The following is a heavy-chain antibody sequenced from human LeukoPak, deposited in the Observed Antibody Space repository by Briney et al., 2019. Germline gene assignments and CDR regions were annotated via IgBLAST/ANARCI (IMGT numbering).Heavy chain of an antibody. J-gene: IGHJ4*02. CDR3: ARDMNPTHYFDY. V-gene: IGHV4-38-2*02. Sequence: SETLSLTCNVSGYSISSGYYWAWIRQAPGKGLEWIVSIYHSGYTHYNPSLKGRVTISVDTSKNDFSLKLSSVAAADTAIYYCARDMNPTHYFDYWGQGTLVTVSS. CDR1: GYSISSGYY. CDR2: IYHSGYT. D-gene: IGHD3-16*01.